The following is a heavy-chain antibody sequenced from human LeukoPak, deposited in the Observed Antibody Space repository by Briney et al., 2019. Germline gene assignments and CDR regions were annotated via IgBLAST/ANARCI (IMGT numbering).Heavy chain of an antibody. CDR3: ANEKRLAAAGTVGFDY. J-gene: IGHJ4*02. V-gene: IGHV3-23*01. D-gene: IGHD6-13*01. Sequence: GGSLRLSCAASGFTFTNYAMSWVRQAPGKGLEWVSAISGSGGNTYYADSVKGRFTISRDNSKNTLYLQMNSLRAEDTAIYYCANEKRLAAAGTVGFDYWGQGTLVTVSS. CDR1: GFTFTNYA. CDR2: ISGSGGNT.